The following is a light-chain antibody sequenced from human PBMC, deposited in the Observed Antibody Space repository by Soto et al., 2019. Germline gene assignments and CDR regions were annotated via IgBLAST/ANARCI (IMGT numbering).Light chain of an antibody. CDR3: QQYNVWPPL. CDR2: GAS. CDR1: QSVSSN. Sequence: EIVTTQSPATLSVSPGEGVTLSCRASQSVSSNLAWYQQKPGQAPRLLTYGASTRATGIPARFSGSGSGTEFTLTISSLQSEDFAVYYCQQYNVWPPLFGQGTRLVIK. J-gene: IGKJ5*01. V-gene: IGKV3-15*01.